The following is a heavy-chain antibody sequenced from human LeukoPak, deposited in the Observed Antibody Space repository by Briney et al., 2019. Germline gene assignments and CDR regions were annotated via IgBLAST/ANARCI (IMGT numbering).Heavy chain of an antibody. J-gene: IGHJ4*02. Sequence: GESLKISCKGSGYSFTSYWIGWLRQMPGKGLEWMAIIYPGDSDIEYSPSFQGQVTISADKSISTAYLQWRSLKASDSAMYYCARLSDFAVFGVIYYWGQGTLVTVSS. D-gene: IGHD3-3*01. V-gene: IGHV5-51*01. CDR1: GYSFTSYW. CDR2: IYPGDSDI. CDR3: ARLSDFAVFGVIYY.